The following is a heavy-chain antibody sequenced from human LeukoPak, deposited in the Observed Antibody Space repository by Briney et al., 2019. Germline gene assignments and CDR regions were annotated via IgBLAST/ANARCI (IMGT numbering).Heavy chain of an antibody. J-gene: IGHJ4*02. CDR1: GYSISSGYY. V-gene: IGHV4-38-2*02. CDR2: IYHSGST. D-gene: IGHD2-15*01. CDR3: ARSLGYSSGGSCYWNY. Sequence: SETLSLTCTVSGYSISSGYYRGWIRQPPGKGLEWIGTIYHSGSTYYNPSLKSRVTISVDTSKNQFSLKLSSVTAADTAVYYCARSLGYSSGGSCYWNYWGQGTLVTVSS.